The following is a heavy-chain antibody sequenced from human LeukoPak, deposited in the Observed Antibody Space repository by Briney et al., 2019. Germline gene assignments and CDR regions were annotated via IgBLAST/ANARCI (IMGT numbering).Heavy chain of an antibody. CDR2: ISHYDGNA. CDR3: PRNDNLHYRDYGTYFHY. CDR1: NYTFSTYD. D-gene: IGHD4-17*01. J-gene: IGHJ4*02. Sequence: SVNVSYKSSNYTFSTYDISWVRQAPGQGLEWMGWISHYDGNAEYAQEFQGRVTMTTDTSRSTAYMELRSLRSDDTAVYYCPRNDNLHYRDYGTYFHYWGQGTLVTVSS. V-gene: IGHV1-18*01.